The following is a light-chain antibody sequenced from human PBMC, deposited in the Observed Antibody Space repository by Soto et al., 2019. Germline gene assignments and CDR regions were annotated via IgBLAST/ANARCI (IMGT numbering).Light chain of an antibody. J-gene: IGKJ4*02. Sequence: DIQLTQSPSFLSASVGDRVTITCRASQGINRFLAWYQQKPGKAPKLLIYTASTLQTGVPSRFSGTGFGTEFTLTSSSLQPEDFATYYCQQLNTYPLTFGGGTKVEIK. CDR2: TAS. V-gene: IGKV1-9*01. CDR3: QQLNTYPLT. CDR1: QGINRF.